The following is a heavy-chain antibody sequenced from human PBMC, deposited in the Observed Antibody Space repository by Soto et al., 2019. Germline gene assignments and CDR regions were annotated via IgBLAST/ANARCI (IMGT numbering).Heavy chain of an antibody. V-gene: IGHV1-18*01. J-gene: IGHJ4*02. CDR1: GYSFTSYA. D-gene: IGHD3-10*01. CDR3: ARDRASDYYLVRGVPDFDN. CDR2: ISAYNGNT. Sequence: ASVKVSSKASGYSFTSYAISWVRHSPGQGLEWMGWISAYNGNTNYAQKLQGRVTMTTDTSTSTAYRELRSLRSDDTAVYYCARDRASDYYLVRGVPDFDNRGQGTRVTLYS.